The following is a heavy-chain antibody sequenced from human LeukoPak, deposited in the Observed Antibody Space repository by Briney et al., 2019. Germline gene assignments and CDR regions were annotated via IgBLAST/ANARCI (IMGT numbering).Heavy chain of an antibody. CDR1: GYTFTGYY. D-gene: IGHD3-22*01. CDR3: AREDYYDSSGYCKNKEYFQH. J-gene: IGHJ1*01. V-gene: IGHV1-2*02. Sequence: GASVKVSCKASGYTFTGYYMHWVRQAPGQGLEWMGWINPNSGGTNYAQKFQGRVTMTRDTSISTAYMELSRLRSDDTAVYYCAREDYYDSSGYCKNKEYFQHWGQGTLVTVSS. CDR2: INPNSGGT.